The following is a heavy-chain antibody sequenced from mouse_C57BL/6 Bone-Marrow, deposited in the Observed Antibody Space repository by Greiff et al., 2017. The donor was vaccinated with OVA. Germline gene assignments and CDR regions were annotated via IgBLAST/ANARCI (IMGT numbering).Heavy chain of an antibody. V-gene: IGHV1-52*01. CDR2: IDPSDSET. D-gene: IGHD1-1*01. CDR1: GYTFTSYW. Sequence: QVQLKQPGAELVRPGSSVKLSCKASGYTFTSYWMHWVKQRPIQGLEWIGNIDPSDSETHYNQKFKDKATLTVDKSSSTAYMQLSSLTSEDSAVYYCAREGSDWDYWGQGTIVTVSA. CDR3: AREGSDWDY. J-gene: IGHJ3*01.